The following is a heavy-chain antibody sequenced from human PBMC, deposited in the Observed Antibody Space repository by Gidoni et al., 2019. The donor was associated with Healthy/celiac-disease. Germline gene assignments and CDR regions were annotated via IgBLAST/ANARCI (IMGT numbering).Heavy chain of an antibody. D-gene: IGHD2-2*01. CDR3: ASTSSNSCS. V-gene: IGHV1-18*04. J-gene: IGHJ3*01. CDR1: GYTFTSYG. Sequence: QAQLLQSAAEVKKPCASVKVSFKPSGYTFTSYGISWVRQAPRQGLEWMGWISAYSGNTNYAQKLQGRVTMTTDTSTSTAYMELRSLRSDDTAVYYWASTSSNSCSWGQGTMVTVSS. CDR2: ISAYSGNT.